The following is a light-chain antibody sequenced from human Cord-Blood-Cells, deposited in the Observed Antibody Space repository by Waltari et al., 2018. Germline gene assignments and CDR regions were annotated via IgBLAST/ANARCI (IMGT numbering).Light chain of an antibody. Sequence: QSALTQPRSVPGSPGQSVTISCTGTSSAVGGYNYFSWYQQHPGKAPKLMIYDVSKRPSGVPDRFSGSKSGNTASLTISGLKAEDEADYYCCSYAGSYTWVFGGGTKLTVL. J-gene: IGLJ3*02. V-gene: IGLV2-11*01. CDR2: DVS. CDR1: SSAVGGYNY. CDR3: CSYAGSYTWV.